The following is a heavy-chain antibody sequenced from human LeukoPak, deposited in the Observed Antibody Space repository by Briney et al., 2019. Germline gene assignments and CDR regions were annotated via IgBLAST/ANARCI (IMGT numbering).Heavy chain of an antibody. D-gene: IGHD5-24*01. CDR1: GFTFSSYA. CDR2: ISYDGSNK. CDR3: ARVRRDGYNFGAGDY. Sequence: PGGSLRLSCAASGFTFSSYAMHWVRQAPGKGLEWVAVISYDGSNKYYADSVKGRFTISRDNSKNTLYLQMNSLRAEDTAVYYCARVRRDGYNFGAGDYWGQGTLVTVSS. V-gene: IGHV3-30-3*01. J-gene: IGHJ4*02.